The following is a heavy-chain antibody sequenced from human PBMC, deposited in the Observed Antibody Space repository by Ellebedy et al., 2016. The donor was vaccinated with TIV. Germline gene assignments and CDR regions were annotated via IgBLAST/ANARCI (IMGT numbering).Heavy chain of an antibody. D-gene: IGHD5-12*01. V-gene: IGHV1-2*05. Sequence: AASVKVSCKASGFTFTDYFIHWVRQAPGQGLEWVGRINARNGGPDYARKFQGRVTVTRDTSINTAYIVVSRLTSDDTGVYYCVVFGLRTNDYWGQGTLVTVSS. CDR1: GFTFTDYF. CDR3: VVFGLRTNDY. CDR2: INARNGGP. J-gene: IGHJ4*02.